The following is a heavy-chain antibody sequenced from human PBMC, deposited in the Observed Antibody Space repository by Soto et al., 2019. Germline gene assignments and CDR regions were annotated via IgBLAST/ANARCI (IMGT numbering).Heavy chain of an antibody. D-gene: IGHD2-2*01. J-gene: IGHJ6*02. CDR2: ISSSGSTI. Sequence: SLRLSCAASGFTFSSYEMNWVRQAPGKGLEWVSYISSSGSTIYYADSVKGRFTISRDNAKNSLYLNMNSSRAEDTDVYYCARGSPVVVPAALDDYYYYGLDGWGQGTKVRVAS. CDR1: GFTFSSYE. CDR3: ARGSPVVVPAALDDYYYYGLDG. V-gene: IGHV3-48*03.